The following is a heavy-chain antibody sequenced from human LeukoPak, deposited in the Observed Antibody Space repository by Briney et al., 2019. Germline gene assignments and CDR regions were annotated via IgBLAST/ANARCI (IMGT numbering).Heavy chain of an antibody. J-gene: IGHJ6*03. CDR2: IKQDGSEK. Sequence: GGSLRLSCAASGFTFSSYWMSWVRQAPGKGLEWVANIKQDGSEKYYVDSVKGRFTISRDNAKNSLYLQMNSLRAEDTAVYYCARFGRSLEWLPQNYYMDVWGKGTTVTVSS. D-gene: IGHD3-3*01. CDR1: GFTFSSYW. V-gene: IGHV3-7*01. CDR3: ARFGRSLEWLPQNYYMDV.